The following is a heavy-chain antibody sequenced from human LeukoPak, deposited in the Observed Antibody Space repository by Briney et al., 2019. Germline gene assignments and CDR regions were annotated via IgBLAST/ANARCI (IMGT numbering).Heavy chain of an antibody. V-gene: IGHV1-69*04. CDR2: IIPILGIA. J-gene: IGHJ4*02. CDR1: GGTFSSYA. D-gene: IGHD3-10*01. CDR3: AREKGTGGSGSLNY. Sequence: ASVKVSCKASGGTFSSYAISWVRQAPGQGLEWMGRIIPILGIANYAQKFQGRVTITADKSTSTAYMELSSLRSDDTAVYYCAREKGTGGSGSLNYWGQGTLVTVSS.